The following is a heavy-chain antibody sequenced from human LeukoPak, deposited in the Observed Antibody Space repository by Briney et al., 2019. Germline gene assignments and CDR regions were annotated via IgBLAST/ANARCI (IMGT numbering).Heavy chain of an antibody. J-gene: IGHJ3*02. Sequence: GGSLRLSCAASGFTFSSYAMSWVRQAPGKGLEWVSSISSSSSYIYYADSVKGRFTISRDNAKNSLYLQMNSLRAEDTAVYYCARYCSSTSCSNDAFDIWGQGTMVTVSS. V-gene: IGHV3-21*01. D-gene: IGHD2-2*01. CDR3: ARYCSSTSCSNDAFDI. CDR1: GFTFSSYA. CDR2: ISSSSSYI.